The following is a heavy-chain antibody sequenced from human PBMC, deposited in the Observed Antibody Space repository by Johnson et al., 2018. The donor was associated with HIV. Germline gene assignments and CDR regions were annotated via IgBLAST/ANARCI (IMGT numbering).Heavy chain of an antibody. CDR3: AKDLDPESGAFDI. V-gene: IGHV3-33*06. J-gene: IGHJ3*02. CDR2: LWYDGSNK. CDR1: GFTFSNYG. Sequence: QVQLLESGGGVVQPGRSLRLSCAASGFTFSNYGMHWVRQAPGKGLEWVAGLWYDGSNKDYADSVKGRFTISRDNSKNTLYLQMNSLRAEDTAVYYCAKDLDPESGAFDIWGQGTMVTVSS.